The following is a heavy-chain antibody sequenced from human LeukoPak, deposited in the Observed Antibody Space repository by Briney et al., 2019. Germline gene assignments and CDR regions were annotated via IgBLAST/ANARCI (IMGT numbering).Heavy chain of an antibody. CDR1: GYTFTGYY. CDR3: TRDLLGGSGTFDP. CDR2: INPDSGDT. D-gene: IGHD3-10*01. J-gene: IGHJ5*02. V-gene: IGHV1-2*02. Sequence: ASVKVSCKASGYTFTGYYLHWVRPAPGQGLEWMGWINPDSGDTNYLQRFQGRVTMTRDTSISTAYMELSRLRSDDTAVYYCTRDLLGGSGTFDPWGQGTLVTVSS.